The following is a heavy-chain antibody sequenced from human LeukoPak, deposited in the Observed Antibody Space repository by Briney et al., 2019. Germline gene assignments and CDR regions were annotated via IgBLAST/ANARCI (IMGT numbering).Heavy chain of an antibody. V-gene: IGHV1-24*01. D-gene: IGHD3-10*01. CDR1: GYTLTELS. Sequence: ASVKVSCKVSGYTLTELSMHWVRQAPGKGLEWMGGFDPEDGDTIYAQKFQGRVTMTEDTSTDTAYMELSSLRSEDTAVYYCATAAGFGEFYYFDYWGQGTLVTVSS. J-gene: IGHJ4*02. CDR2: FDPEDGDT. CDR3: ATAAGFGEFYYFDY.